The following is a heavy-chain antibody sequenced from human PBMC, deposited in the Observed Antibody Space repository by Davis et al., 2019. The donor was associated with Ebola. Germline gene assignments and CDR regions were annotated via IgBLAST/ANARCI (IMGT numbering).Heavy chain of an antibody. V-gene: IGHV5-51*01. D-gene: IGHD2-2*01. CDR2: IYPGDSDT. CDR1: GYSFTSYW. CDR3: ARGYCSSTSCYHPTRPFDY. J-gene: IGHJ4*02. Sequence: KVSCKGSGYSFTSYWIGWVRQMPGKGLEWMGIIYPGDSDTRYSPSFQGQVTISADKSISTAYLQWSSLKASDTAMYYCARGYCSSTSCYHPTRPFDYWGQGTLVTVSS.